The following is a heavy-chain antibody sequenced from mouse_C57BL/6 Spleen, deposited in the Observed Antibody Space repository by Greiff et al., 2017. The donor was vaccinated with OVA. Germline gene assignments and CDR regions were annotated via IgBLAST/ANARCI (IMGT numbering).Heavy chain of an antibody. CDR2: IYPGSGST. V-gene: IGHV1-55*01. CDR3: ARSNYGYWYFDV. Sequence: QVQLQQPGAELVKPGASVKMSCKASGYTFTSYWITWVKQRPGQGLEWIGDIYPGSGSTNCNEKFKSKATLTVDTSSSTAYMQLSSLTSEDAAVYYCARSNYGYWYFDVWGTGTTVTVSS. J-gene: IGHJ1*03. D-gene: IGHD1-1*01. CDR1: GYTFTSYW.